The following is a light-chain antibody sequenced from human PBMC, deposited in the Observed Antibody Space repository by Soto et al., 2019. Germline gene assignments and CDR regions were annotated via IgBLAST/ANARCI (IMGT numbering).Light chain of an antibody. V-gene: IGKV1-5*01. Sequence: DIPMTQSPSTLSASVGDRVTITCRASESISYRLAWYQQKPGKAPKFLIYDASSMKSGVPSRFSGSVSGTEFTLTISSVQPDDFATYYCQQYNGLSYTFGQGTKLEI. CDR2: DAS. CDR1: ESISYR. J-gene: IGKJ2*01. CDR3: QQYNGLSYT.